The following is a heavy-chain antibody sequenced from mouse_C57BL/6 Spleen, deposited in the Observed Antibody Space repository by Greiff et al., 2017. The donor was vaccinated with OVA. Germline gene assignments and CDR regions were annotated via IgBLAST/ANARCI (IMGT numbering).Heavy chain of an antibody. V-gene: IGHV1-55*01. Sequence: VQLQQPGAELVKPGASVKMSCKASGYTFTSYWITWVKQRPGQGLEWIGDIYPGSGSTNYNEKFKSKATLTVDTSSSTAYMQLSSLTSEDSAVYYCAREGAAQATWAYWGQGTLVTVSA. CDR1: GYTFTSYW. D-gene: IGHD3-2*02. CDR2: IYPGSGST. CDR3: AREGAAQATWAY. J-gene: IGHJ3*01.